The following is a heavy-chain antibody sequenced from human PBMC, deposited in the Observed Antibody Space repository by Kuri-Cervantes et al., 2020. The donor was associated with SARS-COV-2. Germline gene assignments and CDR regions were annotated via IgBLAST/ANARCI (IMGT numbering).Heavy chain of an antibody. D-gene: IGHD1-26*01. J-gene: IGHJ6*02. Sequence: GESLKISCAASRFTFNDYVMSWVRQSPGKGLEWVSAISGSGGSTYYADSVKGRFTISRDNSKNTLYLQMNSLRAEDTAVYYCAKCGELLTSSYYYYGMDVWGQGTTVTVSS. CDR2: ISGSGGST. CDR3: AKCGELLTSSYYYYGMDV. CDR1: RFTFNDYV. V-gene: IGHV3-23*01.